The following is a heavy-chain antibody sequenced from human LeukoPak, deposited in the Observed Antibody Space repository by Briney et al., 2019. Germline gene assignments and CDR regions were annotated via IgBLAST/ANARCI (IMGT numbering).Heavy chain of an antibody. Sequence: PGGPLRLSCAASGFTFSTYGMHWVRQAPGKGLEWAGFIRYGGNNKYYADSVKGRFTISRDTSQNTLYLQMNSPRAEDTAVYYCAKAPDFLYYYNMDVWGKGTTVTVSS. J-gene: IGHJ6*03. CDR1: GFTFSTYG. V-gene: IGHV3-30*02. CDR2: IRYGGNNK. CDR3: AKAPDFLYYYNMDV. D-gene: IGHD3-3*01.